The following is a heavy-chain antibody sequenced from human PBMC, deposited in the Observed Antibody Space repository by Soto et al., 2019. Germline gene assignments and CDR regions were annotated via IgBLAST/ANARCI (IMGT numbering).Heavy chain of an antibody. CDR1: GFTFSTYW. CDR2: INSDGSTT. D-gene: IGHD5-12*01. J-gene: IGHJ5*02. V-gene: IGHV3-74*01. Sequence: EVQLVESGGGLVQPGGSLRLSCAASGFTFSTYWMHWVRQVPGKGLVWVSRINSDGSTTSYADSVKGRFTISRDNAKNRLLLQMNSLRAEDTDVSSWAAGVATLLAWGQGNLVTVYS. CDR3: AAGVATLLA.